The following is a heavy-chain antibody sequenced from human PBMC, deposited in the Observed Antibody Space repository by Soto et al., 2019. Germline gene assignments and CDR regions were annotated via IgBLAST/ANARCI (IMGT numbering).Heavy chain of an antibody. J-gene: IGHJ6*02. V-gene: IGHV3-30*18. CDR1: GFTFSSYG. CDR2: ISYDGSNK. D-gene: IGHD1-26*01. CDR3: AKDREAARRYYYYGMDV. Sequence: PGGSLRLSCEASGFTFSSYGMHGVRQAPGKGLEWVAVISYDGSNKYYADSVKGRFTISRDNSKNTLYLQMNSLRAEDTAVYYCAKDREAARRYYYYGMDVWGQGTTVTVSS.